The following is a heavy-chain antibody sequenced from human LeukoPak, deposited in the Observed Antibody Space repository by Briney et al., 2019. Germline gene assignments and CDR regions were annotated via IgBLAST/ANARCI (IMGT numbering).Heavy chain of an antibody. D-gene: IGHD6-19*01. J-gene: IGHJ4*02. Sequence: ASVKVSCKASGYTFTSYGISWVRQAPGQGLEWMGWINPNSGGTNYAQKFQGRVTMARDTSISTAYMELSRLRSDDTAVYYCARDSWTYSSGWYPGYWGQGTLVTVSS. CDR2: INPNSGGT. CDR1: GYTFTSYG. CDR3: ARDSWTYSSGWYPGY. V-gene: IGHV1-2*02.